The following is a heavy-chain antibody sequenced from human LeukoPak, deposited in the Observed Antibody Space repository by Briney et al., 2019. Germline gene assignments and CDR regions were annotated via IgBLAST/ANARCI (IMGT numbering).Heavy chain of an antibody. CDR1: GGSISSSSYY. CDR2: IYYSGTT. CDR3: ARTEESGYNYGYFGYYYYMDV. V-gene: IGHV4-39*07. D-gene: IGHD5-18*01. J-gene: IGHJ6*03. Sequence: SETLSLTCTVSGGSISSSSYYWGWIRQPPGKGLEWIGSIYYSGTTHYNPSLKSRVTISVDTSKNQFSLKLTSVTAADTAVYYCARTEESGYNYGYFGYYYYMDVWGKGTTVTVSS.